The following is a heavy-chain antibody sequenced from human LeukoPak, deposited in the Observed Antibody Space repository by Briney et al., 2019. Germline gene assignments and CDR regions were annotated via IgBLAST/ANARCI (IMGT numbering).Heavy chain of an antibody. V-gene: IGHV4-34*01. CDR2: INHSGST. CDR3: ARDYDVLTAYPPTQLFDP. D-gene: IGHD3-9*01. CDR1: GGSFSGYY. J-gene: IGHJ5*02. Sequence: SETLSLTCAVYGGSFSGYYWSWISQPPGKGLEWIGEINHSGSTNYNPSLKSRVTISVDTSKNQFSLKLNSVTAADTAVYYCARDYDVLTAYPPTQLFDPWGQGTLVTVSS.